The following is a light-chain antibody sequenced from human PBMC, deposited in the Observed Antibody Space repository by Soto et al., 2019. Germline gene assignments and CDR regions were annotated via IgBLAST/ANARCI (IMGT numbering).Light chain of an antibody. V-gene: IGKV3-15*01. Sequence: EIVMTQSPATLSVSPGERATLSCRASQRVSINLAWYQQKPGQAPRLLVYGASTRATGIPARFSGSGSGKEFTLTISSLQSEDFAVYYCQHYNNWPPWTFGQGTKVEIK. CDR3: QHYNNWPPWT. CDR1: QRVSIN. J-gene: IGKJ1*01. CDR2: GAS.